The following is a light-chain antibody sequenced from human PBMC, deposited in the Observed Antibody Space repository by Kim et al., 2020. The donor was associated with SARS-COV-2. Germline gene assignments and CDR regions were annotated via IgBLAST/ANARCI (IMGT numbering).Light chain of an antibody. CDR3: QHTYTTPHT. J-gene: IGKJ4*01. V-gene: IGKV1-39*01. CDR1: QSIGNY. CDR2: GAS. Sequence: DIQMTQSPSSLSASVGDGVTITCRASQSIGNYLNWYQQKPGKAPKLLMYGASNLQSGVPSRFRGSGSGTDFTLTISSLQPEDFASYYCQHTYTTPHTFGGGTKVEI.